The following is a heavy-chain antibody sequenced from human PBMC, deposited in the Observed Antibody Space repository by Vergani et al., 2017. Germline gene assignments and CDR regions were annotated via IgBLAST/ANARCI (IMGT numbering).Heavy chain of an antibody. J-gene: IGHJ5*02. V-gene: IGHV5-51*03. D-gene: IGHD2-2*02. CDR3: AGLTRDIVVVPAAIGWFDP. Sequence: EVQLVQSGAEVKKPGESLKISCKGSGYSFTSYWIGWVRQMPGKGLEWMGIIYPGDSDTRYSPSFQGQVTISADKSISTAYRPWSSLKASDTAIYYCAGLTRDIVVVPAAIGWFDPWGQGTLVTVSS. CDR2: IYPGDSDT. CDR1: GYSFTSYW.